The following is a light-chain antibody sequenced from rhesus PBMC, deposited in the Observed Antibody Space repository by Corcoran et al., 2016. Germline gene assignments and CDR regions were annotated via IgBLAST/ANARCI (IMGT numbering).Light chain of an antibody. J-gene: IGKJ1*01. Sequence: DIQMTQSPSSLSASVGDTVTITCRASQSISSWLAWYQQNPGKAPKLLIYKASSLQRGVPSRFSVSGSGTDFTLTISSLQSEEFATYYCQQYSSSRTFGQGTKVEIK. CDR1: QSISSW. CDR3: QQYSSSRT. CDR2: KAS. V-gene: IGKV1-22*01.